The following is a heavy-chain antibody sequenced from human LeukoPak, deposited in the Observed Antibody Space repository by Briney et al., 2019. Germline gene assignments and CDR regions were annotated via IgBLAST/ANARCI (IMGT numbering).Heavy chain of an antibody. J-gene: IGHJ4*02. CDR1: GFTFSSYA. D-gene: IGHD3-16*01. CDR2: ISRGGGST. Sequence: PGGSLRLSCAASGFTFSSYAMTWVRQAPGKGLEWVSGISRGGGSTYYADSVKGRFTISRDNSKNTLYLRMNSLRAEDTALYYCAKDKSDYPYYSDYWGQGTLVTVSS. V-gene: IGHV3-23*01. CDR3: AKDKSDYPYYSDY.